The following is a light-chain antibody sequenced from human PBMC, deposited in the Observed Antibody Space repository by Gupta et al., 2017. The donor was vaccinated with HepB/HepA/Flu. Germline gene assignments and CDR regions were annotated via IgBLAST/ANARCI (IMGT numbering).Light chain of an antibody. CDR1: SSDVGSYNL. CDR3: CTSAGSSLV. Sequence: QSALTQPASVSGSPVQSITISCTGTSSDVGSYNLVSCYQQHPGNAPKLMIYDVNKWPSGVSNLFSGSASGTTAPPTIAGLQAEDDADYYCCTSAGSSLVFGGGTKLTVL. CDR2: DVN. J-gene: IGLJ3*02. V-gene: IGLV2-23*02.